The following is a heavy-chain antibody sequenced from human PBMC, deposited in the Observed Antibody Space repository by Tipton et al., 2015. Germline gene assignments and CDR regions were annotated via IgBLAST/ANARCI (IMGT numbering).Heavy chain of an antibody. D-gene: IGHD3-3*02. J-gene: IGHJ4*02. V-gene: IGHV3-23*01. CDR2: ISRSGTNT. Sequence: SLRLSCAASGFTFSSYAMTWVRQAPGKGLEWVSTISRSGTNTHYADSVKGRFTISRDDSKNTLYLQMSSLRAEDTAVYYCVKDLAVPGDYWGQGTLVTVSS. CDR3: VKDLAVPGDY. CDR1: GFTFSSYA.